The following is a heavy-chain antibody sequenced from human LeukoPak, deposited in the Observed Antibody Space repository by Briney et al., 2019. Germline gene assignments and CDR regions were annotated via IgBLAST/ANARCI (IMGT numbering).Heavy chain of an antibody. D-gene: IGHD3-3*01. CDR3: ARGPYYDFWSGYYAS. V-gene: IGHV1-69*13. J-gene: IGHJ5*02. Sequence: SVKVSCKASGGTLSSYAISWVRQAPGQGLECMGGIIHIFGTANYAQKFQGRVTITADESTSTAYMELSSLRSEDTAVYYCARGPYYDFWSGYYASWGQGTLVTVSS. CDR1: GGTLSSYA. CDR2: IIHIFGTA.